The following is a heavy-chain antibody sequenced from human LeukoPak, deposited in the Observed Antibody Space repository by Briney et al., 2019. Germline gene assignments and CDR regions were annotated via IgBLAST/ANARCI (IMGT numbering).Heavy chain of an antibody. J-gene: IGHJ6*03. V-gene: IGHV4-4*07. CDR2: IFSSGST. Sequence: SETLSLTCTVSGGSISGYYWSWIRQPAGKGLEWIGRIFSSGSTNHNPSLRGRVTMSVDMSKNQFSLKLSSVTAADTAVYFCARGHYYSSRGTHYYYYYYMDVWGKGTTVTVSS. D-gene: IGHD3-22*01. CDR1: GGSISGYY. CDR3: ARGHYYSSRGTHYYYYYYMDV.